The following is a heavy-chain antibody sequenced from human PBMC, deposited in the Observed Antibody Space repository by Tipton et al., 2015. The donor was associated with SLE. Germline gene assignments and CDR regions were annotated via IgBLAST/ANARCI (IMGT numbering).Heavy chain of an antibody. CDR2: SYYSGST. Sequence: LRLSCTVSGGSISTYYWSWIRQPPGKGLEWIGYSYYSGSTNYNPSLKSRVPISVDTSKKQFSLKLNSVTAADTAVYYCARCSGYYGMDVWGPGTTVTVSS. CDR1: GGSISTYY. V-gene: IGHV4-59*01. D-gene: IGHD2-15*01. CDR3: ARCSGYYGMDV. J-gene: IGHJ6*02.